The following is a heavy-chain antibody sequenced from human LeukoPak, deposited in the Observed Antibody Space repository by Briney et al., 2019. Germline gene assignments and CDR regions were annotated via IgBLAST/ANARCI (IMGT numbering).Heavy chain of an antibody. CDR2: ISSSSSYI. D-gene: IGHD1-7*01. CDR3: ARDWYNWNWGWFDY. J-gene: IGHJ4*02. CDR1: GFTFSSYS. V-gene: IGHV3-21*01. Sequence: NAGGSLRLSCAASGFTFSSYSMNWVRQAPGKGLEWVSSISSSSSYIYYADSVKGRFTISRDNAKNSLYLQMNSLRAEDTAVYYCARDWYNWNWGWFDYWGQGTLVTVSS.